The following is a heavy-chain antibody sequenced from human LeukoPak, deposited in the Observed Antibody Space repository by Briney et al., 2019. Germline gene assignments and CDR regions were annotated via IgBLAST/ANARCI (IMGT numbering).Heavy chain of an antibody. CDR2: ISYGGTKK. CDR3: AKVRWDNSGWYYLDS. D-gene: IGHD6-19*01. J-gene: IGHJ4*02. V-gene: IGHV3-30*18. Sequence: GGSLRLSCVASGFTFSRYDMHWVRQAPGKGLEWVTIISYGGTKKYYADSVKGRFTISRDNSKNTLYLQMNNLRAEDTAMYYCAKVRWDNSGWYYLDSWGQGTLVTVSS. CDR1: GFTFSRYD.